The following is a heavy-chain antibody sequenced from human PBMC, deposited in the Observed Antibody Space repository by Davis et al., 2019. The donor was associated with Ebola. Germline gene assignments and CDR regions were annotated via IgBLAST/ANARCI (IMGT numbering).Heavy chain of an antibody. CDR1: GYTFTSYA. J-gene: IGHJ5*02. V-gene: IGHV1-3*01. D-gene: IGHD3-3*01. CDR2: INAGNGNT. CDR3: ARDWYPTTDFWSGYYWFDP. Sequence: AASVKVSCKASGYTFTSYAMHWVRQAPGQRLEWMGWINAGNGNTKYSQKFQGRVTITRDTSASTAYMELSSLRSEDTAVYYCARDWYPTTDFWSGYYWFDPWGQGTLVTVSS.